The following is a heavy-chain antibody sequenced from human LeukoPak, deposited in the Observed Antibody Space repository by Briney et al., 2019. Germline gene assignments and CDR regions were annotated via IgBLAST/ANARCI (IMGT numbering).Heavy chain of an antibody. V-gene: IGHV1-18*01. Sequence: ASVKVSCKASGYTFTSYGISWVRQAAGQGLEWMGWISAYNGNTNYAQKLQGRVTMTTDTSTSTAYMELRSLRSDDTAVYYCARVDPYDSSAYYFDYWGQGTLVTVSS. D-gene: IGHD3-22*01. CDR2: ISAYNGNT. CDR1: GYTFTSYG. J-gene: IGHJ4*02. CDR3: ARVDPYDSSAYYFDY.